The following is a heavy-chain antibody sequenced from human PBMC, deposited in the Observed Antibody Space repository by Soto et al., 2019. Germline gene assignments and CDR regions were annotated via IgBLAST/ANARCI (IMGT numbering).Heavy chain of an antibody. J-gene: IGHJ3*01. CDR1: GASIRGVDYF. D-gene: IGHD2-15*01. CDR3: AREGKDISTHGGWNAFDL. Sequence: QVQLQEAGPGLVKPSQTLSLTCTVSGASIRGVDYFWTWIRQRPGKGLEWLGNIYASGSAYTNPSLKSRFGLSGATSQNQFALSLTFVPAADSAVYYCAREGKDISTHGGWNAFDLWGQGTEVSVFS. CDR2: IYASGSA. V-gene: IGHV4-30-4*01.